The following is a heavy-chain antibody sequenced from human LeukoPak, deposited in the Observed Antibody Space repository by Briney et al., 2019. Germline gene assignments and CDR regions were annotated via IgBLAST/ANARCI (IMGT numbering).Heavy chain of an antibody. CDR2: IFYSGST. Sequence: PSETLSLTCTVSGGSISSYYWSWIRQPPGKGLEWIGYIFYSGSTTYNPSLKSRVTISVDTSKNQFSLKLSSVTAADTAVYYCAGDRYYDFWSGQNMAFDIWGQGTMVTVSS. J-gene: IGHJ3*02. V-gene: IGHV4-59*01. CDR3: AGDRYYDFWSGQNMAFDI. CDR1: GGSISSYY. D-gene: IGHD3-3*01.